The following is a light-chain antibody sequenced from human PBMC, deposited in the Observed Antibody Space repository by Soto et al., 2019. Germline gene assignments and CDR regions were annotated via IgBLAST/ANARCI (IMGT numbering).Light chain of an antibody. CDR2: DAS. V-gene: IGKV3-11*01. CDR3: QQRRSWPPTIT. Sequence: ESVLTQSPSTLSFSPGERATLSCRASQSVSTYLAWYQQRPGQAPRLLIYDASYRATDIPPRFSGSGSGTDFTLTISSLEPEDFAVYYCQQRRSWPPTITFGQGTRLEIK. J-gene: IGKJ5*01. CDR1: QSVSTY.